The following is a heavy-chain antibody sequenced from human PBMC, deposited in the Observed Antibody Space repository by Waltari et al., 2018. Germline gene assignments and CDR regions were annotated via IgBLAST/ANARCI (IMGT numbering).Heavy chain of an antibody. CDR1: GYTFTGYY. CDR3: AREVEMATTYYYYYGMDV. V-gene: IGHV1-2*06. D-gene: IGHD5-12*01. J-gene: IGHJ6*02. CDR2: INPNSGGT. Sequence: QVQLVQSGAEVKKPGASVKVSCKASGYTFTGYYMHWVRQAPGQGLEWMGRINPNSGGTNYAQKFQGRVTMTRDTSISTAYMELSRLRSDDTAVYYCAREVEMATTYYYYYGMDVWGQGTTVTVSS.